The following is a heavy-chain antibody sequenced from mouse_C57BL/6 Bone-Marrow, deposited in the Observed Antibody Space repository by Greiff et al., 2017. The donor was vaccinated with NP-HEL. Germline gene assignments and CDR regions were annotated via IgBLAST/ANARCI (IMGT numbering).Heavy chain of an antibody. CDR2: IRSGGST. CDR3: ARNGGDYYAMDY. CDR1: GFSLTSYG. Sequence: VQLQEPGPGLVQPSQCLSITCTASGFSLTSYGVHWVRQSPGKGLEWLGVIRSGGSTDYYAAFISRQSIRKDNTKSHASYILTSLHSADTAISYCARNGGDYYAMDYWGQGTSVTVSS. V-gene: IGHV2-2*01. J-gene: IGHJ4*01.